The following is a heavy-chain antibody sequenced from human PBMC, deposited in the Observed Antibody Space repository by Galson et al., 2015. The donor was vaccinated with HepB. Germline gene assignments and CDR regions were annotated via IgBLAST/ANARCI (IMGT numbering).Heavy chain of an antibody. CDR2: IIPILGIA. V-gene: IGHV1-69*02. CDR3: ARGNGGGSSYFDY. D-gene: IGHD1-26*01. J-gene: IGHJ4*02. Sequence: SVKVSCKASGGTFSSYTISWVRQAPGQGLEWMGRIIPILGIANYAQKFQGRVTITADKSTSTAYMELCSLRSEDTAVYYCARGNGGGSSYFDYWGQGTLVTVSS. CDR1: GGTFSSYT.